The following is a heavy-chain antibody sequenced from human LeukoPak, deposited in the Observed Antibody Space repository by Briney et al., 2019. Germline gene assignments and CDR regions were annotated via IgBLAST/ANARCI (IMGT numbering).Heavy chain of an antibody. Sequence: SESLSLTCTVSGGSISSYYWSWIRQPPGKGLEWIGYIYYSGSTNYNPSLKSRVTISVDTSKNQFSLKLSSVTAADTAVYYCARGWEENYYYGMDVWGQGTTVTVSS. CDR2: IYYSGST. D-gene: IGHD1-26*01. J-gene: IGHJ6*02. CDR3: ARGWEENYYYGMDV. V-gene: IGHV4-59*08. CDR1: GGSISSYY.